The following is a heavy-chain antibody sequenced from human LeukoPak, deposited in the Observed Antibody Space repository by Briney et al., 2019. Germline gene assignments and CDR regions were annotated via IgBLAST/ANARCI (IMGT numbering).Heavy chain of an antibody. CDR1: GFSISSTFY. Sequence: PSETLSLTCTVSGFSISSTFYWVWIRQPPGKGLEWIGSIYHSGNNYYNPSLKNRVTMSVDTSKNQFSLHLTSVTAADTAVYYCARGYSSSWFYLDSWGQGTLVTVSS. D-gene: IGHD6-13*01. J-gene: IGHJ4*02. V-gene: IGHV4-38-2*02. CDR3: ARGYSSSWFYLDS. CDR2: IYHSGNN.